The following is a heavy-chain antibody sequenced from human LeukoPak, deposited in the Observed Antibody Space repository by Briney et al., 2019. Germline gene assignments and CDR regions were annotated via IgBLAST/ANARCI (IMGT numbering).Heavy chain of an antibody. D-gene: IGHD1-7*01. J-gene: IGHJ4*02. CDR3: ARLRYNWNYAVDY. V-gene: IGHV4-4*07. CDR1: GGSISSHY. Sequence: PSETLSLTCTVSGGSISSHYWSWIRQPAGKGLEWIGRIYNSGSTNYNPSLKSRVTISLDKSKNQFSLKLSSVTAADTAVYYCARLRYNWNYAVDYWGRGTLVTVSS. CDR2: IYNSGST.